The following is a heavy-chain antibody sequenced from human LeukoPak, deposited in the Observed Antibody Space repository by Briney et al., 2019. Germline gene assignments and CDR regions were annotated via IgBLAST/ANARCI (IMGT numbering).Heavy chain of an antibody. CDR3: ASNRNYYDSSGSQEGYQH. J-gene: IGHJ1*01. CDR2: ISSSSSYI. D-gene: IGHD3-22*01. CDR1: GFTFSSYS. V-gene: IGHV3-21*01. Sequence: GGSLRLSCAASGFTFSSYSMNWVRQAPGKGLEWVSSISSSSSYIYYADSVKGRFTISRDNAKNSLYLQMNSLRAEDTAVYYCASNRNYYDSSGSQEGYQHWGQGTLVTVSS.